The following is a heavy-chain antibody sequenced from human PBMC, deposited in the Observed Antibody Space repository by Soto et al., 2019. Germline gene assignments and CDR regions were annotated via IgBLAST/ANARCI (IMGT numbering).Heavy chain of an antibody. D-gene: IGHD2-8*02. J-gene: IGHJ6*02. CDR2: INAGNGNT. V-gene: IGHV1-3*01. CDR1: GYTFTSYA. CDR3: ARDLVMDV. Sequence: ASVKVSCKASGYTFTSYAMHWVRQAPGQRLEWMGWINAGNGNTKYSQGRVTITRDTSAGTAYMELSSLRSEDTAVYYCARDLVMDVWGQGTTVTVSS.